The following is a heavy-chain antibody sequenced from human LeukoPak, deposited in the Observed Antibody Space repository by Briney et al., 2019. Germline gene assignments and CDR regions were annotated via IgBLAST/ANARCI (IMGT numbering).Heavy chain of an antibody. D-gene: IGHD3-22*01. CDR1: GYTFTSYY. Sequence: ASVKVSCKSSGYTFTSYYMHWVRPPPAQELEWMGIINPSGGSTSYAQKFQGRVTMTRDTSTSTVYMELSSLTSEDTAVFYCARGGTYYYDSSGLIYFDYWGQGTLVTVSS. J-gene: IGHJ4*02. V-gene: IGHV1-46*01. CDR2: INPSGGST. CDR3: ARGGTYYYDSSGLIYFDY.